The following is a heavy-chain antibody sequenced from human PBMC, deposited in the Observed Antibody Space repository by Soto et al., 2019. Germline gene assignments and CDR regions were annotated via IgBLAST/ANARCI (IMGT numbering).Heavy chain of an antibody. CDR3: VHRHYDLGKYGLDV. J-gene: IGHJ6*02. D-gene: IGHD3-3*01. CDR1: GFSLSTVGVG. CDR2: FYWDDNR. V-gene: IGHV2-5*02. Sequence: KESGSTLVTPTQTLTLTCTFSGFSLSTVGVGVGWIRQPPGKALEWLALFYWDDNRRYSPSLQSRLTLTKDASKNQVVLTMTNMDPVDTATYYCVHRHYDLGKYGLDVWGQGITVTVSS.